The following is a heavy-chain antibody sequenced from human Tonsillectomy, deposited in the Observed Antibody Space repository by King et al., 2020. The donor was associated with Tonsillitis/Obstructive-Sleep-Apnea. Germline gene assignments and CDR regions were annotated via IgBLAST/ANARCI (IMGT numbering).Heavy chain of an antibody. J-gene: IGHJ6*03. CDR2: ISTRSSYI. Sequence: VQLVESGGGLAKPGGSLRLSCAASGFTFSSFTMNWVRQAPGQGLEWVSSISTRSSYIYYADSVKGRFTVSRDNAKNSLYLQMNSLRAEDTAVYYCARDGPRNYNYMDVWGKGTTVTVSS. CDR3: ARDGPRNYNYMDV. CDR1: GFTFSSFT. V-gene: IGHV3-21*01.